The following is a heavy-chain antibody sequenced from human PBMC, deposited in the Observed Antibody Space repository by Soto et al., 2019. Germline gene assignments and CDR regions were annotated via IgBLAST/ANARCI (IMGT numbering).Heavy chain of an antibody. V-gene: IGHV1-46*01. CDR3: AREGSHGFDY. J-gene: IGHJ4*02. Sequence: QVQLVQSGAEVKKPGASVKVSCKASGYTFTSYYMHWVRQAPGQGLEWMGIINPNGGSTSYAQKFQXXVXMSXDTSTSTVYMELTSLRSEDTAVYYCAREGSHGFDYWGQGTLVTVSS. CDR2: INPNGGST. CDR1: GYTFTSYY.